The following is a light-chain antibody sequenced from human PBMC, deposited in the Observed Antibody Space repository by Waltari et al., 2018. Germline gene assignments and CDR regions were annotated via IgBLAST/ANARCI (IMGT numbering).Light chain of an antibody. CDR3: CSYAGSSSLV. CDR2: EGS. V-gene: IGLV2-23*01. CDR1: SSDVGSYNL. J-gene: IGLJ3*02. Sequence: QSALTQPASVSGSPGQSITISCTGTSSDVGSYNLFSWYQQHPGKAPKLMSYEGSKRPSGVSNRFSGSKSGNTASLTISGCQAEDEADYYCCSYAGSSSLVFGGGTKLTVL.